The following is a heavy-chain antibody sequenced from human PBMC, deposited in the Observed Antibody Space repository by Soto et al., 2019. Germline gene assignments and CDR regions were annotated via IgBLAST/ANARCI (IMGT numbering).Heavy chain of an antibody. CDR1: VFTFSSFA. CDR2: ISYDGSNK. J-gene: IGHJ4*02. Sequence: WGSLRISCASSVFTFSSFALNWVRQAPGKGLEWVAVISYDGSNKYYADSVKGRFTISRDNSKNTVYLLMNSLTAEDTAVYYCARALWSGYSYFDYWGQGTMVTVSS. CDR3: ARALWSGYSYFDY. V-gene: IGHV3-30-3*01. D-gene: IGHD3-3*01.